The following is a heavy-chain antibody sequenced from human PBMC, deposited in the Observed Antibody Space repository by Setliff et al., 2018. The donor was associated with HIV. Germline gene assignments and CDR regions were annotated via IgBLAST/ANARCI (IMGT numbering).Heavy chain of an antibody. V-gene: IGHV4-4*08. D-gene: IGHD2-15*01. Sequence: NPSETLSLTCTVSGGSISSYYWSWIRQPPGKGLEWIGYIYTSGSTNYNPSLKSRVTISVDTSKNQFSLKLSSVTAADTAVYFCARGYCSGGSCYSDAFDIWGQGTMVTVSS. CDR1: GGSISSYY. J-gene: IGHJ3*02. CDR3: ARGYCSGGSCYSDAFDI. CDR2: IYTSGST.